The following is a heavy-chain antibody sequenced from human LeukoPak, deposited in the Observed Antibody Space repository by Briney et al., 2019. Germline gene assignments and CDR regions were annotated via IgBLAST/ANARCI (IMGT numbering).Heavy chain of an antibody. Sequence: SETLSLICTVSGGSINTYYWSWIRQPPGEGLEWIGNIYYSGTTSYNPSLESRVIISVDTSKNQFSLKLSSVTAADTAVYYCARDFLPPHYTATIRPDWYFDLWGRGTLVTVSS. J-gene: IGHJ2*01. V-gene: IGHV4-59*01. CDR3: ARDFLPPHYTATIRPDWYFDL. CDR2: IYYSGTT. CDR1: GGSINTYY. D-gene: IGHD5-12*01.